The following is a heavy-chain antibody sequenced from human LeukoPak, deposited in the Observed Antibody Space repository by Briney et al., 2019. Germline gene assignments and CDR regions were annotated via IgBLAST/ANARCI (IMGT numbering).Heavy chain of an antibody. D-gene: IGHD6-13*01. CDR3: ARGGLYEEQLADY. J-gene: IGHJ4*02. Sequence: EPSETLSLTCAVSGGSISGSNWWSWVRQPPGKGLEWIGEIYHSGSTNYNPSLKSRVTISVDKSKNQFSLKLSSVTAADTAVYYCARGGLYEEQLADYWGQGTLVTVSS. CDR2: IYHSGST. V-gene: IGHV4-4*02. CDR1: GGSISGSNW.